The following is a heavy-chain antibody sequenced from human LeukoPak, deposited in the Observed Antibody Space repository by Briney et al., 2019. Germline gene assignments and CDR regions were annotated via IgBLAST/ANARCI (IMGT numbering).Heavy chain of an antibody. CDR2: IYHSGST. J-gene: IGHJ3*02. Sequence: TSETLSLTCAVSGYSISSGYYWGWIRQPPGKGLECIGSIYHSGSTYYNPSLKSRVTISVDTSKNQFSLKLSSVTAADTAVYYCARHAPGYSSSWYPLGAFDIWGQGTMVTVSS. CDR3: ARHAPGYSSSWYPLGAFDI. D-gene: IGHD6-13*01. V-gene: IGHV4-38-2*01. CDR1: GYSISSGYY.